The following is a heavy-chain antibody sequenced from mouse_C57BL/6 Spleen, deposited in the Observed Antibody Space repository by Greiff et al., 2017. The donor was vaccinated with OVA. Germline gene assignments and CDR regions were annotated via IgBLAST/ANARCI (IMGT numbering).Heavy chain of an antibody. Sequence: EVHLVESGGGLVKPGGSLKLSCAASGFTFSDYGMHWVRQAPEKGLEWVAYISSGSSTLYYADTVKGRFTISRDNAKNTLFLQLTSLRSEDTAMYYCARGDYYGSSFTFAYWGQGTLVTVSA. CDR3: ARGDYYGSSFTFAY. CDR1: GFTFSDYG. D-gene: IGHD1-1*01. J-gene: IGHJ3*01. CDR2: ISSGSSTL. V-gene: IGHV5-17*01.